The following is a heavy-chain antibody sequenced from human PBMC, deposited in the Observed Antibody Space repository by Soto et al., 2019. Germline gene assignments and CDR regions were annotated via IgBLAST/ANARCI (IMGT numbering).Heavy chain of an antibody. CDR1: GGSVSSGSYY. J-gene: IGHJ4*02. D-gene: IGHD6-19*01. CDR2: IYYSGST. V-gene: IGHV4-61*01. CDR3: ARGDSGWYPLIDY. Sequence: SETLSLTCTVSGGSVSSGSYYLSWIRQPPGKGLEWIGYIYYSGSTNYNPSLKSRVTISVDTSKNQFSLKLSSVTAADTAVYYCARGDSGWYPLIDYWGQGTLVTVSS.